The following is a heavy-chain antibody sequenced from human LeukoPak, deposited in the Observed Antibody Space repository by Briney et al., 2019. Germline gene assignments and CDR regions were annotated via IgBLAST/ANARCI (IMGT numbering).Heavy chain of an antibody. V-gene: IGHV3-23*01. CDR3: ATTPRLAAAGSRRRDY. D-gene: IGHD6-13*01. Sequence: QSRGSLRLSCAASGFTFSSYAMSWVRQAPGKGLEWVSAISGSGGSTYYADSVKGRFTISRDNTKNTLYLQMNSLRAEDTAVYYCATTPRLAAAGSRRRDYWGQGTLVTVSS. CDR1: GFTFSSYA. CDR2: ISGSGGST. J-gene: IGHJ4*02.